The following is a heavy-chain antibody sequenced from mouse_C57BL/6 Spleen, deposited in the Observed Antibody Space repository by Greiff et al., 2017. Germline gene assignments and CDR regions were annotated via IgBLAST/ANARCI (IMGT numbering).Heavy chain of an antibody. Sequence: QVQLQQPGAELVKPGASVKLSCKASGYTFTSYWMQWVKQRPGQGLEWIGEIDPSDSYTNYNQKFKGKATLTVDTSSSRAYMQLSSLTSEDSAVYYCARIDYWGQGTTLTVSS. J-gene: IGHJ2*01. V-gene: IGHV1-50*01. CDR1: GYTFTSYW. CDR3: ARIDY. CDR2: IDPSDSYT.